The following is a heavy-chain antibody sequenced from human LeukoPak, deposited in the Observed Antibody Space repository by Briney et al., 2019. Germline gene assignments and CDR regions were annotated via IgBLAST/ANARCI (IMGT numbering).Heavy chain of an antibody. CDR2: IYYSGST. CDR3: ARENSGSWESGGWFDP. D-gene: IGHD6-13*01. J-gene: IGHJ5*02. CDR1: GGSISSYY. V-gene: IGHV4-59*01. Sequence: PSETLSLTCTVSGGSISSYYWSWIRQPPGKGLEWIGYIYYSGSTNYNPSLKSRVTISVDTSKNQFSLKLSSVTAADTAVYYCARENSGSWESGGWFDPWGQGTLVTVSS.